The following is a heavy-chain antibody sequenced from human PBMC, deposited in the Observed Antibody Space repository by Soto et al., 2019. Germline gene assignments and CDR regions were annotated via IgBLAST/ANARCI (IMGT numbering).Heavy chain of an antibody. D-gene: IGHD4-17*01. J-gene: IGHJ6*02. CDR3: ARVTMVIRDSDHFGVDV. V-gene: IGHV4-38-2*02. CDR2: ISHTGTT. CDR1: GFPISSPYS. Sequence: SETLSLTCLVSGFPISSPYSWGWVRQPPGKGLEWIGSISHTGTTSYSPSLTSRVSISVDTSKNQVSLKLTSVTAADTAVYFCARVTMVIRDSDHFGVDVWGHGTTVTVSS.